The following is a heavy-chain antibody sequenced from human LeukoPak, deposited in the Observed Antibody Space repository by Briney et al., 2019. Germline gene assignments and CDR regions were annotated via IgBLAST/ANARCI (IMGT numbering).Heavy chain of an antibody. V-gene: IGHV3-48*03. CDR1: GFTYSRFE. Sequence: GGPLRLFCAASGFTYSRFEMNWVRQAPGKGLEGVSYISSRGATMYYADSVKGRFTISRDNAKNSLYLQMNSLRAEDAAVYYCARDFGGVAGTWYDAFDIWGQGTMVTVSS. CDR2: ISSRGATM. CDR3: ARDFGGVAGTWYDAFDI. J-gene: IGHJ3*02. D-gene: IGHD6-19*01.